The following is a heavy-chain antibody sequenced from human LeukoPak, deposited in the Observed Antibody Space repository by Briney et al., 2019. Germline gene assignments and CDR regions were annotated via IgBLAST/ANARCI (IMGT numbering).Heavy chain of an antibody. CDR3: AKDVRVGGGGMDV. V-gene: IGHV3-21*04. D-gene: IGHD1-26*01. CDR2: ISSSSDYI. Sequence: GGSLRLPCAASGFTFSSYSMNWVRQAPGKGLEWVSAISSSSDYIFYADSVQGRFTISRDNAVNSLFLQMNSLRGEDTAVYYCAKDVRVGGGGMDVWGQGTPVTVSS. CDR1: GFTFSSYS. J-gene: IGHJ6*02.